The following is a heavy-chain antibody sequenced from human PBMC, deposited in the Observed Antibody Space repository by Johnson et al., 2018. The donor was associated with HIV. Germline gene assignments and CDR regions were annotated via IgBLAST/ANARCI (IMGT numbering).Heavy chain of an antibody. CDR1: GFTFSYYW. V-gene: IGHV3-7*03. Sequence: VQLVESGGGLVQPGGSLRLSCAVSGFTFSYYWMSWVRQAPGNGLEWVANIKQDGSEKYYVDSVKGRFTISRDNAKNSLYLQMNSLRAEDTAFYYCARDRIGGASGSDAFDVWGQGTAVTVSS. J-gene: IGHJ3*01. CDR2: IKQDGSEK. D-gene: IGHD1-26*01. CDR3: ARDRIGGASGSDAFDV.